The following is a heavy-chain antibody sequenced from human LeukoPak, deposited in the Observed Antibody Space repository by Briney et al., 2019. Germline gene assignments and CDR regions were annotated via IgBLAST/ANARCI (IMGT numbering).Heavy chain of an antibody. J-gene: IGHJ6*02. CDR2: VNRDGSET. CDR1: GFTLSNHW. CDR3: ARNNGMDV. Sequence: GGSLRLSCAASGFTLSNHWMTWVRQVPGRGPEWVANVNRDGSETYYLDPVKGRFTISKDNAKNSLYLQMNSLRAEDTALYHCARNNGMDVWGQGTTVIVSS. V-gene: IGHV3-7*03.